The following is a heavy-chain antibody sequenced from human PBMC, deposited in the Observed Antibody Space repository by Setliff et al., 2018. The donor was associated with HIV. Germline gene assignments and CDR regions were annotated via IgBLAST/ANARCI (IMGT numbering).Heavy chain of an antibody. D-gene: IGHD1-1*01. CDR2: INPNSDNT. Sequence: ASVKVSCKASGYAFNSYTLNWVRQATGRGLEWMGWINPNSDNTAYAQKFQGRLTMTRDTSISTVYMELSGLTSDDTAVYFCARQLSNSLDHWGQGTPVTVS. J-gene: IGHJ4*02. V-gene: IGHV1-8*01. CDR3: ARQLSNSLDH. CDR1: GYAFNSYT.